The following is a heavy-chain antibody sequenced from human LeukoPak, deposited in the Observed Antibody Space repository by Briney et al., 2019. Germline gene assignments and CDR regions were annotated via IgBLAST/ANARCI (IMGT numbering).Heavy chain of an antibody. D-gene: IGHD3-22*01. CDR2: IYYSGST. V-gene: IGHV4-39*01. CDR1: GGSISSSSYY. J-gene: IGHJ5*02. Sequence: TSETLSLTCTVSGGSISSSSYYWGWIRQPPGKGLEWIGSIYYSGSTYYNPSLKSRVTISGDTSNNQFSLKLSSVTAADTAVYYRAKLLSGWLFHPWGQGTPVTVSS. CDR3: AKLLSGWLFHP.